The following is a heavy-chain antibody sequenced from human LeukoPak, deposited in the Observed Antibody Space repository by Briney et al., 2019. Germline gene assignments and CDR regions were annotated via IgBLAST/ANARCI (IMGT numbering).Heavy chain of an antibody. J-gene: IGHJ6*01. Sequence: GGSLRLSCEASGFTFRDYWMHWVRQAPGKGLVWVARINTDGSSTNYADSVKGRFTISRDNARNTAFLQMNSLRAEDTAVYYCARPINVYYFGSSPYYYGYGMAVWGQGTTVIVSS. D-gene: IGHD3-22*01. CDR1: GFTFRDYW. CDR2: INTDGSST. CDR3: ARPINVYYFGSSPYYYGYGMAV. V-gene: IGHV3-74*01.